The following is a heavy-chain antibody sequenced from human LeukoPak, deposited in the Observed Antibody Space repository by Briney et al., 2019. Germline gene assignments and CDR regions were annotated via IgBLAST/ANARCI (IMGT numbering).Heavy chain of an antibody. CDR3: ARRSYDGSGSYYYFDS. Sequence: GGSLRLSCAASGFTVSSNYISWGGQAAGQGLGGVSVIYSGGITYYADSVKGRFTISRDNSKNALYIKMTSLRAEDTAVYYCARRSYDGSGSYYYFDSWGQGTLVTVSS. CDR1: GFTVSSNY. J-gene: IGHJ4*02. CDR2: IYSGGIT. D-gene: IGHD3-10*01. V-gene: IGHV3-66*04.